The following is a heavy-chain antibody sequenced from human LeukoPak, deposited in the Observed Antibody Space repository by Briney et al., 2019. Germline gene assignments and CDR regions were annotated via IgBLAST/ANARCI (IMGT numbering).Heavy chain of an antibody. D-gene: IGHD2-2*01. CDR2: IYYSGST. CDR3: ARHTSWYYFDY. J-gene: IGHJ4*02. CDR1: GGSFSGYY. V-gene: IGHV4-59*01. Sequence: SETLSLTCAVYGGSFSGYYWSWIRQPPGKGLEWIGYIYYSGSTNYNPSLKSRVTISVDTSKNQFSLKLSSVTAADTAVYYCARHTSWYYFDYWGQGTLVTVSS.